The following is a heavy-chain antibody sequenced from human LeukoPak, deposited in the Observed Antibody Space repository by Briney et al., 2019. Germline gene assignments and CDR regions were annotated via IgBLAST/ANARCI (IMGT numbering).Heavy chain of an antibody. D-gene: IGHD1-26*01. CDR1: GDSISSYY. V-gene: IGHV4-59*01. CDR2: IYYSGST. CDR3: ARERTLGSYYDGTDY. Sequence: SETLSLTCTVSGDSISSYYWSWVRQPPGKGLEWIGYIYYSGSTNYNPSLKSRVTISVDTSKNQFSLKLSSVTAADTAVYYCARERTLGSYYDGTDYWGQGTLVTVSS. J-gene: IGHJ4*02.